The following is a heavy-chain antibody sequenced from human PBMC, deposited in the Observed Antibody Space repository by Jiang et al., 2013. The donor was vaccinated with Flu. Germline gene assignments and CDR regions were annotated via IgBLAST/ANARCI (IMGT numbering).Heavy chain of an antibody. J-gene: IGHJ6*02. V-gene: IGHV4-59*08. CDR2: IYYSGST. CDR1: GGSISSYY. Sequence: LLKPSETLSLTCTVSGGSISSYYWSWIRQPPGKGLEWIGYIYYSGSTNCNPSLKSRVTISVDTSKNQFSLKLSSVTAADTAVHYCASLPGYGYSVDYYNGMDVWGQGTTVTVSS. CDR3: ASLPGYGYSVDYYNGMDV. D-gene: IGHD5-18*01.